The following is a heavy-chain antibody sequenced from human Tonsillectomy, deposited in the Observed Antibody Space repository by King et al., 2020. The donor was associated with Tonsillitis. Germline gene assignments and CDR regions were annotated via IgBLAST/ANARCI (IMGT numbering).Heavy chain of an antibody. CDR2: IKQDGSAK. CDR3: ARDRGTALPYYFYGLDV. CDR1: GFSFTTYW. V-gene: IGHV3-7*01. Sequence: DVQLVESGGGLVQPGGSLRLSCAASGFSFTTYWMSWVRQAPGKGPEWVANIKQDGSAKYYVDSVKGRFTISRDNAKNSLYLQMNSLRAEDTAVYYCARDRGTALPYYFYGLDVWGQGTTVTVSS. D-gene: IGHD1-14*01. J-gene: IGHJ6*02.